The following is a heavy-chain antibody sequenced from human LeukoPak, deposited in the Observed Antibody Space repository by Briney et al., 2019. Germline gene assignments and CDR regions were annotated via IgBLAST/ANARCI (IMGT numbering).Heavy chain of an antibody. Sequence: GGSLRLSCAASGLTVSTNYMTWVRQAPGKGLEWVSVIYSGGNTYHAESVKGRFTISRDNSENTLYLQKNSLRAEDTAVYYCARRSATFYFDYWGQGTLVTVSS. CDR3: ARRSATFYFDY. CDR2: IYSGGNT. J-gene: IGHJ4*02. D-gene: IGHD3-3*01. CDR1: GLTVSTNY. V-gene: IGHV3-66*02.